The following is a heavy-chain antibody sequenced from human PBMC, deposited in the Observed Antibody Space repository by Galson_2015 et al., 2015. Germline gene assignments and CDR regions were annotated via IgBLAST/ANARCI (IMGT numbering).Heavy chain of an antibody. CDR3: TRLHDFWSGYLLDF. V-gene: IGHV1-18*01. J-gene: IGHJ4*02. D-gene: IGHD3-3*01. CDR1: GYTFTSYG. Sequence: SVKVSCKASGYTFTSYGISWVRQAPGQGLEWMGWISAYNGNTNYAQKLQGRVTMTTDTSTSTAYMELRSLRPDDTAVYYCTRLHDFWSGYLLDFWGQGTLVTVSS. CDR2: ISAYNGNT.